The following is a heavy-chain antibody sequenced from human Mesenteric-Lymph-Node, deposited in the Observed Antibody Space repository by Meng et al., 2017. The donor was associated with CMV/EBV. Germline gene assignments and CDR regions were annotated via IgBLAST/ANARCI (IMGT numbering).Heavy chain of an antibody. Sequence: GESLKISCAASGFTFSSYWMHWVRQAPGKGLVWVSRINSDGSSTSYADSVKGRFTISRDNSKNTLYLQMNSLRAEDTAVYYCAKGRDCSSTSCYSPYYYYYGMDVWGQGTTVTVSS. CDR1: GFTFSSYW. CDR2: INSDGSST. CDR3: AKGRDCSSTSCYSPYYYYYGMDV. D-gene: IGHD2-2*01. J-gene: IGHJ6*02. V-gene: IGHV3-74*01.